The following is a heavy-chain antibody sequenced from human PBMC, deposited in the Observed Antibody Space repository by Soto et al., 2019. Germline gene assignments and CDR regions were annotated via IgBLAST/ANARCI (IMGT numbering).Heavy chain of an antibody. J-gene: IGHJ3*02. D-gene: IGHD4-17*01. CDR3: ARHSTTGRNGIAFYI. CDR1: GGSISSSSYY. CDR2: IYYSGST. V-gene: IGHV4-39*01. Sequence: QLQLQASGPGLVKPSETLSLPCTVSGGSISSSSYYWGWIRQPPGKGLEWIGSIYYSGSTYYNPSLKRRVTIAVDTSKKQFSLKLSSVTAADTAVYYCARHSTTGRNGIAFYIWGQGTMVTVSS.